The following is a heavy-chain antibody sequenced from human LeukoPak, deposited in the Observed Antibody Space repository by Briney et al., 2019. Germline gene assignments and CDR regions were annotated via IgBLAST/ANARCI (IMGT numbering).Heavy chain of an antibody. CDR2: IYYSGST. J-gene: IGHJ4*02. Sequence: SETLSLTCTVSGGSIGSSSYYSGCIRQPSGKGLEWIGSIYYSGSTYYNPSLKSRVTISVDTSKNQFSLKLSSVTAADTAVYYCARGVSSWYLFDYWGQGTLVTVSS. CDR3: ARGVSSWYLFDY. D-gene: IGHD6-13*01. CDR1: GGSIGSSSYY. V-gene: IGHV4-39*07.